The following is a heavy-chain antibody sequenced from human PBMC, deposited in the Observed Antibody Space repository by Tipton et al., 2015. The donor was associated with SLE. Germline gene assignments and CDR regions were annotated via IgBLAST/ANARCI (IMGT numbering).Heavy chain of an antibody. CDR1: GFTFGDYA. D-gene: IGHD5-24*01. J-gene: IGHJ4*02. V-gene: IGHV4-34*01. Sequence: LRLSCTASGFTFGDYAMSWVRQAPGKGLEWIGEIYHSGSTNYNPSLKSRLSISVDKSNNQFSLKMTSVTAADTAVYYCARFDGSVPVFEFWGQGTLVTVSS. CDR2: IYHSGST. CDR3: ARFDGSVPVFEF.